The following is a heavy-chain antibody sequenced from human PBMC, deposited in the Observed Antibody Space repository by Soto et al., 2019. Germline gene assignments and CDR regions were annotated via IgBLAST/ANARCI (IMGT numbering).Heavy chain of an antibody. Sequence: EVQLLESGGGLVQPGGSLRLSCAASGFTFSSYAMSWVRQAPGKGLEWVSAISGSGGGTYYADSVKGRFTISRDNSKNTLYLQMNSLRAEDTAVYYCAKWTFRDYDSSADAFDIWGQGTMVTVSS. CDR3: AKWTFRDYDSSADAFDI. D-gene: IGHD3-22*01. V-gene: IGHV3-23*01. CDR1: GFTFSSYA. CDR2: ISGSGGGT. J-gene: IGHJ3*02.